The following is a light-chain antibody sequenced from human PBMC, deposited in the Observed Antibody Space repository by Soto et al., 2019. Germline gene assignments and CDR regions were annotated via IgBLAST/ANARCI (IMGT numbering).Light chain of an antibody. CDR3: QQYNNWPIT. J-gene: IGKJ5*01. CDR1: QSVSSN. CDR2: GAS. Sequence: EIVLTQSPATLSVSPGVRATLSCRASQSVSSNLAWYQQKPGQAPRLLIYGASTRATGIPARFSGSGSGTEFTLTISSLQSEDFEIYYCQQYNNWPITFGQGTRLEIK. V-gene: IGKV3-15*01.